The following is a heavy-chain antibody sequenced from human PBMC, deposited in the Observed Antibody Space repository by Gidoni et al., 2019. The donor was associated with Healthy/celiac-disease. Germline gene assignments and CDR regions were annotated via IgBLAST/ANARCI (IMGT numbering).Heavy chain of an antibody. J-gene: IGHJ5*02. D-gene: IGHD2-15*01. CDR3: ASGTSGGYCSGGSCSTQGGFDP. Sequence: EVQLVESGGGLVQPGRSLRLSCAASGFTFVDYAMHLVRQAPGKGLEWVSGISWNSGSIGYADSVKGRFTISRDNAKNSLYLQMNSLRAEDTALYYCASGTSGGYCSGGSCSTQGGFDPWGQGTLVTVSS. CDR1: GFTFVDYA. CDR2: ISWNSGSI. V-gene: IGHV3-9*01.